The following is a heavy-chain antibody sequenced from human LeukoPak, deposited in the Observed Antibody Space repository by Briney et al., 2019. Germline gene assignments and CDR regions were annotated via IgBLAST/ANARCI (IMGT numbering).Heavy chain of an antibody. Sequence: PGGSLRLSCAASGFTFSSYAMSWVRQAPGEGLEWVSTVSGSNGNTHYADSVKGRFTISRDKSKNTLYLQMNSLRAEDTAVYYCVRESPVAAVGRSWFDPWGQGTLVTVSS. CDR3: VRESPVAAVGRSWFDP. CDR2: VSGSNGNT. V-gene: IGHV3-23*01. J-gene: IGHJ5*02. D-gene: IGHD6-13*01. CDR1: GFTFSSYA.